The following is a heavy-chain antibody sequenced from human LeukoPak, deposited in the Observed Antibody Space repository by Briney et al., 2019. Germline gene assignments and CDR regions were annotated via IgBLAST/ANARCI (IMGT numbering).Heavy chain of an antibody. D-gene: IGHD6-25*01. J-gene: IGHJ2*01. Sequence: GGSLRLSCVASSFTFRNYAMTWVRQAPGKGLVWVSTISSSGSSTYYADSVKGRFIISRDNSKNTLSLQMSALRDEDTAVYYCAKPVGSEAPATSRYFDLWGRGTRVTVSS. CDR3: AKPVGSEAPATSRYFDL. V-gene: IGHV3-23*01. CDR1: SFTFRNYA. CDR2: ISSSGSST.